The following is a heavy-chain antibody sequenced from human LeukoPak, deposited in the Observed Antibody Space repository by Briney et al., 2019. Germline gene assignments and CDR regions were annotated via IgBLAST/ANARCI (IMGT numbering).Heavy chain of an antibody. CDR3: AERGITMIGGV. CDR1: GFTFSSYS. D-gene: IGHD3-10*02. Sequence: PGGSLRLSCAASGFTFSSYSMNWVRKAPGKGLEWVSSISSSSSYIDYADSVKGRFTTSRDNAKNSLYLQMNSLRAEDTAVYYCAERGITMIGGVWGKGTTVTISS. CDR2: ISSSSSYI. V-gene: IGHV3-21*01. J-gene: IGHJ6*04.